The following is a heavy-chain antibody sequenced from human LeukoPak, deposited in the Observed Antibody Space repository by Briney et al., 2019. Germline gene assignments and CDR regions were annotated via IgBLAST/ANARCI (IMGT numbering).Heavy chain of an antibody. CDR3: ARSITYYYDSSGYWFDY. Sequence: PSETLSLTCAVYGGSFSGYYWSWIRQPPGKGLEWIGYIYYSGSTNYNPSLKSRVTISVDTSKNQFSLKLSSVTAADTAVYYCARSITYYYDSSGYWFDYWGQGTLVTVSS. CDR2: IYYSGST. J-gene: IGHJ4*02. D-gene: IGHD3-22*01. V-gene: IGHV4-59*08. CDR1: GGSFSGYY.